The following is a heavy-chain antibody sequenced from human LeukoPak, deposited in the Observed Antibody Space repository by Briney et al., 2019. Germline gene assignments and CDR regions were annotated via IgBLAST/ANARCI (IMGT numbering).Heavy chain of an antibody. CDR2: IYYSGST. Sequence: SETLSLTCTVSGGSISTFYWSWIRQPPGKGLEWIGYIYYSGSTNYNPSLKSRVTISVDTSKNQFSLKLSSVTAADTAVYYCARWGYGPYGYYYYYMDVWGKGTTVTVSS. J-gene: IGHJ6*03. CDR3: ARWGYGPYGYYYYYMDV. V-gene: IGHV4-59*01. D-gene: IGHD5-18*01. CDR1: GGSISTFY.